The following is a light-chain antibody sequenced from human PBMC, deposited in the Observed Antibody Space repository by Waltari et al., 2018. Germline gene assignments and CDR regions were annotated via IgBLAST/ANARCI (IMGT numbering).Light chain of an antibody. J-gene: IGKJ5*01. CDR3: QQYNSYSIT. V-gene: IGKV1-5*03. CDR1: QTISSW. Sequence: DIQMTQSPSTLSASVGDRVTITCRASQTISSWLAWYQQQPGKAPRLLIYRASTLESGVPSRFSGIGSGTEFTLTISSLQPDDFATYYCQQYNSYSITFGQGTRLEIK. CDR2: RAS.